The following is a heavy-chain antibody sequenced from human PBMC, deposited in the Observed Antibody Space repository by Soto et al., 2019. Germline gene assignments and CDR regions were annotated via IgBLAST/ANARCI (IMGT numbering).Heavy chain of an antibody. J-gene: IGHJ4*02. Sequence: SETLSLTCTVSGGSISSYYWSWIRHPPGKELKWIGYIYYSGSTYYNPSLKSRVTISVDTSKNQFSLKLSSVTAADTAAYYCASQNGGNSYDFGYRGQGTLVTVSS. V-gene: IGHV4-59*08. D-gene: IGHD2-21*02. CDR3: ASQNGGNSYDFGY. CDR2: IYYSGST. CDR1: GGSISSYY.